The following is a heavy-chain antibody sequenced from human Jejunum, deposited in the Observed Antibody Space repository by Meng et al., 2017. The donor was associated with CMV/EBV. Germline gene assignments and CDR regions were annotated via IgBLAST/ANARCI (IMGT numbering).Heavy chain of an antibody. CDR2: IYRGDDK. D-gene: IGHD1-26*01. Sequence: TLKEAGPTLVKPTQTLTLTCSFSGFSPSTSGEGVGWIRQPPGKALEWLALIYRGDDKRYSPSLNSRLTIAKDTSKNEVVLTLTNMGPIDTGTYYCAHFVGGYYPSRPDYWGQGTLVTVSS. V-gene: IGHV2-5*02. J-gene: IGHJ4*02. CDR1: GFSPSTSGEG. CDR3: AHFVGGYYPSRPDY.